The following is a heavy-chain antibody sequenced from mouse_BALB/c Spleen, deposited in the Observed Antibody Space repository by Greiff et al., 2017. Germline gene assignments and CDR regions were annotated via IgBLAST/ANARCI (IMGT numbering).Heavy chain of an antibody. CDR1: GFTFSSFG. Sequence: EVKLMESGGGLVQPGGSRKLSCAASGFTFSSFGMHWVRQAPEKGLEWVAYISSGSSTIYYADTVKGRFTISRDNPKNTLFLQMTSLRSEDTAMYYCAREGAYYGSSYYFDYWGQGTTLTVSS. D-gene: IGHD1-1*01. CDR2: ISSGSSTI. CDR3: AREGAYYGSSYYFDY. V-gene: IGHV5-17*02. J-gene: IGHJ2*01.